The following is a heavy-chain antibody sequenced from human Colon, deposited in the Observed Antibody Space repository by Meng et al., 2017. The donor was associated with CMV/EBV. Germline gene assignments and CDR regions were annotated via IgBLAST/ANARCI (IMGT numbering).Heavy chain of an antibody. J-gene: IGHJ6*02. V-gene: IGHV1-58*01. CDR3: AAGPSRGGGYYYYGMDV. D-gene: IGHD2-2*01. CDR2: IVVGSGNT. Sequence: SVKVSCKASGFTFTSSAVQWVRQARGQRLEWIGWIVVGSGNTNYAQKFQERVTITRDMSTSTAYMELSSLRSEDTAVYYCAAGPSRGGGYYYYGMDVWGQGTTVTVSS. CDR1: GFTFTSSA.